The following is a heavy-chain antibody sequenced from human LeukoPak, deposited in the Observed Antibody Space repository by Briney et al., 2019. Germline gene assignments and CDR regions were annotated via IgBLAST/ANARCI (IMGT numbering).Heavy chain of an antibody. CDR1: GDSIRSHY. Sequence: PSETLSLTCTVSGDSIRSHYCSWLRQSPGKGLEFLGNAHDSVSTYYNPSLKSRVTVSLDTSKNQFSLRLNSVTAADTATYFCARAPNSFYFDDWGQGTLVTVSS. V-gene: IGHV4-59*11. CDR3: ARAPNSFYFDD. D-gene: IGHD3-3*02. CDR2: AHDSVST. J-gene: IGHJ4*02.